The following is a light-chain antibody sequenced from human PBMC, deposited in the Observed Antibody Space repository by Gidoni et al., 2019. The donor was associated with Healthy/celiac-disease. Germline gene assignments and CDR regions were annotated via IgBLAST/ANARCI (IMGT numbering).Light chain of an antibody. V-gene: IGKV1-NL1*01. CDR3: QQYYSTPYT. Sequence: DIQMTQSPSSLSASVGDRVTITCRASQGISNSLAWYQQKPGNAPKLLLYAASRLESGVPSRFSDSGSGTDYTLTISSLQPEDFATYYCQQYYSTPYTFGQGTKLEIK. J-gene: IGKJ2*01. CDR2: AAS. CDR1: QGISNS.